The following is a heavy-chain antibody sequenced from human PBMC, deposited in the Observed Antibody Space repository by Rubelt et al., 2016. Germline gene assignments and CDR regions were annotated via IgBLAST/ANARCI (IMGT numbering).Heavy chain of an antibody. J-gene: IGHJ4*02. V-gene: IGHV3-20*04. CDR3: AGGSGWLSDQ. Sequence: VASGGRVVRPGGSLRLSCAASGFNFEDFAMSWVRQAPGKGLEWVSGINWNGGNTGYVDSVKGRFTISRDNAKNSLYLQMNSLGAEDTAVYYCAGGSGWLSDQWGQGVLVTVSS. CDR1: GFNFEDFA. D-gene: IGHD3-22*01. CDR2: INWNGGNT.